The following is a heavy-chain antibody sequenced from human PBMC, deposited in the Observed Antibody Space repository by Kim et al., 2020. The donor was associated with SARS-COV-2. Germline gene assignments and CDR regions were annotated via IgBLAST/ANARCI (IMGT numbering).Heavy chain of an antibody. CDR3: ARDVDYYDSSGYFNDYYYGMDV. V-gene: IGHV3-21*01. Sequence: GGSLRLSCAASGFTFSSYSMNWVRQAPGKGLEWVSSISSSSSYIYYADSVKGRFTISRDNAKNSLYLQMNSLRAEDTAVYYCARDVDYYDSSGYFNDYYYGMDVWGQGTTVTVSS. CDR2: ISSSSSYI. CDR1: GFTFSSYS. D-gene: IGHD3-22*01. J-gene: IGHJ6*02.